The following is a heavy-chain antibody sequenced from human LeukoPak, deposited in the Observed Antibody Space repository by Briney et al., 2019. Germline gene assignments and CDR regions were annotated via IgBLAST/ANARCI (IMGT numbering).Heavy chain of an antibody. CDR2: IHYTGRA. CDR1: GGSISSTTYY. CDR3: ARQGDTGSWYFDY. D-gene: IGHD2-21*02. J-gene: IGHJ4*02. V-gene: IGHV4-39*01. Sequence: PSETLSLTCSVFGGSISSTTYYWVWIRQPPGKGLECIASIHYTGRAYYNPSLKSRVTISADTSKNHFSLKLSSVTAADTAVYYCARQGDTGSWYFDYWGQGTLVTVSS.